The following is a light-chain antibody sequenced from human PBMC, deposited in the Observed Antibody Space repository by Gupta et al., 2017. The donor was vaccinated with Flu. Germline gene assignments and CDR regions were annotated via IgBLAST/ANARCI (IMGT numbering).Light chain of an antibody. CDR3: QQEGSSLRT. Sequence: GTLYLSPGERATLSCGASQSVRSSYLAWYQQKPGQAPRLLIYGASSRATGIPDRFSGSGSGTEFTLTISRREPEDFAVYYCQQEGSSLRTFGQGTRLEIK. CDR2: GAS. J-gene: IGKJ5*01. V-gene: IGKV3-20*01. CDR1: QSVRSSY.